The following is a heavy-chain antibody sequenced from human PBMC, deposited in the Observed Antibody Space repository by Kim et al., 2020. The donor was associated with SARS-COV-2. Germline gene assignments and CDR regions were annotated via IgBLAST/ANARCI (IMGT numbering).Heavy chain of an antibody. Sequence: GGSLRLSCAASGFTFSSYAMSWVRQAPGKGLEWVSAISGSGGSTYYADSVKGRFTISRDNSKNTLSLQMNSLRAEDTAVYYCAKDSRIKLLWKNWFDPWGQGTLVTVSS. CDR1: GFTFSSYA. CDR3: AKDSRIKLLWKNWFDP. J-gene: IGHJ5*02. CDR2: ISGSGGST. V-gene: IGHV3-23*01. D-gene: IGHD3-10*01.